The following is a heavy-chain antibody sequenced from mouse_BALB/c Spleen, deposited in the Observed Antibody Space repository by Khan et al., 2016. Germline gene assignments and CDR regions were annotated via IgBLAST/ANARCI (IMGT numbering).Heavy chain of an antibody. CDR1: GFNIKDTY. V-gene: IGHV14-3*02. D-gene: IGHD2-1*01. J-gene: IGHJ4*01. CDR2: IDPVNGNT. Sequence: VQLQQSGAELVKPGASVKLSCTASGFNIKDTYIHWMKQRPEQGLEWIGRIDPVNGNTEYDPKFQGKATITADTSSNTAYLQLSSLTSEDTAVYYCARGGIYDGPYYPMDFWGQGTSVTVSS. CDR3: ARGGIYDGPYYPMDF.